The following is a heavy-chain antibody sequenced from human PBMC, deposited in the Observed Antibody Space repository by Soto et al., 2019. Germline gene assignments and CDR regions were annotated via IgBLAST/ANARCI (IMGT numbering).Heavy chain of an antibody. D-gene: IGHD6-13*01. CDR2: IIPIFGTA. J-gene: IGHJ6*02. CDR3: ARDYGQQLVYYYGMDV. Sequence: QVQLVQSGAEVNKPGSSVKVSCKASGGTFSSYAISWVRQAPGQGLEWQGGIIPIFGTANYAQKFQGRVTINADESTSTDYMELSSMRSEDTAVYYCARDYGQQLVYYYGMDVWGQVTTVTVSS. CDR1: GGTFSSYA. V-gene: IGHV1-69*01.